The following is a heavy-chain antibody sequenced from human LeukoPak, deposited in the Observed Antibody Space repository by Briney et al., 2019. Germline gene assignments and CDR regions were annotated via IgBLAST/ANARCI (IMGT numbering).Heavy chain of an antibody. CDR3: ARAYSDLRGYGGYAALI. D-gene: IGHD5-12*01. CDR2: ISSSSSYI. V-gene: IGHV3-21*01. CDR1: GFTFSSYS. J-gene: IGHJ3*02. Sequence: GGSLRLSCAASGFTFSSYSMNWVRQAPGKGLEWVSSISSSSSYIYYADSVKGRFTISRDNAKNSLYLQMNSLRAEDTAVYYCARAYSDLRGYGGYAALIWGQGTMVTVSS.